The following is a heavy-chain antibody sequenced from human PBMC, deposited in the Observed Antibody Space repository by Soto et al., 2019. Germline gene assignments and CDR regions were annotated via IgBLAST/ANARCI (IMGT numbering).Heavy chain of an antibody. CDR1: GFTFSDYY. V-gene: IGHV3-11*04. J-gene: IGHJ4*02. CDR3: VRDVGFDYAN. Sequence: GGSLRLSCAASGFTFSDYYMAWIRQAPGKGLEWVSYISTSDSTIYYADSVKGRFAISRDNDENSLHLQMNYVSAEDTGVYFCVRDVGFDYANWGQGTLVTVSS. D-gene: IGHD2-2*01. CDR2: ISTSDSTI.